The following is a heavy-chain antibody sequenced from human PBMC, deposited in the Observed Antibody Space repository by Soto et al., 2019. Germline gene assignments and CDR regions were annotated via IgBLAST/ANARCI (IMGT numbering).Heavy chain of an antibody. Sequence: QVQLVESGGGVVQPGRSLGLSCAASGFTFSSYGMHWVRQAPGKGLEWVTFISDDGSNKYYADSVKGRFTISRDNSKKMLYLQINSLRAEDTAVDCCAKDGPPPNGGSFWGQGTLVTVSS. CDR2: ISDDGSNK. CDR1: GFTFSSYG. J-gene: IGHJ4*02. V-gene: IGHV3-30*18. D-gene: IGHD7-27*01. CDR3: AKDGPPPNGGSF.